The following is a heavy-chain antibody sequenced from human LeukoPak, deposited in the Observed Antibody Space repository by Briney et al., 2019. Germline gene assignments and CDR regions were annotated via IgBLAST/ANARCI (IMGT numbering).Heavy chain of an antibody. J-gene: IGHJ4*02. CDR2: ISGSGGST. D-gene: IGHD6-19*01. CDR3: AKDLGSGWYSVTYYFDY. CDR1: GFTLSSYA. Sequence: GGSLRLSCAASGFTLSSYAMSWVRQAPGKGLEWVSAISGSGGSTYYADSVKGRFTISRDNSKNTLYLQMNSLRAEDTAVYYCAKDLGSGWYSVTYYFDYWGQGTLVTVSS. V-gene: IGHV3-23*01.